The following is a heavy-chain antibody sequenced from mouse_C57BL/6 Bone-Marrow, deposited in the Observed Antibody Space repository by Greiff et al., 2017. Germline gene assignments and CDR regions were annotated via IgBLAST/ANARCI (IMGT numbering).Heavy chain of an antibody. V-gene: IGHV1-63*01. CDR1: GYTFTNYW. CDR2: IYPGGGYT. J-gene: IGHJ1*03. D-gene: IGHD1-1*01. Sequence: VQLQQSGAELVRPGTSVKMSCKASGYTFTNYWIGWAKQRPGHGLEWIGDIYPGGGYTNYNEKFKGKATLTADKSSSTAYMQFSSLTSEDSAIYYCARSPPYYYGCSYGWYFDVWGTGTTVTVSS. CDR3: ARSPPYYYGCSYGWYFDV.